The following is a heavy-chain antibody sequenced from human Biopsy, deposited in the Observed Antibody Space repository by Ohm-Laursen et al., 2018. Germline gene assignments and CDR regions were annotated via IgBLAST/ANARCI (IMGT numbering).Heavy chain of an antibody. D-gene: IGHD3-9*01. CDR3: ATKLTGYFHH. CDR2: NIPILGTG. V-gene: IGHV1-69*06. J-gene: IGHJ1*01. CDR1: GGTFSNCG. Sequence: ASSVKVSCKAPGGTFSNCGVNWVRQAPGQGLEWLGGNIPILGTGNYAQKFQDRVTVAADTSTSTATMELRSLRSDDTAVYYCATKLTGYFHHWGQGTLVIVSS.